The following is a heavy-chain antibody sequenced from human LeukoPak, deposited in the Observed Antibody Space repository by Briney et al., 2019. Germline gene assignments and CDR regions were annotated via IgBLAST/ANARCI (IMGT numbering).Heavy chain of an antibody. CDR3: ARLGNPVYYYYMDV. CDR2: INTNTGNP. V-gene: IGHV7-4-1*02. D-gene: IGHD2/OR15-2a*01. J-gene: IGHJ6*03. CDR1: GYTFSGSD. Sequence: ASVKVSCKASGYTFSGSDMNWVRQAPGQGLEWMGWINTNTGNPTYAQGFTGRFVFSLDTSVSTAFLQISSLKAEDTAVYYCARLGNPVYYYYMDVWGKGTTVIVSS.